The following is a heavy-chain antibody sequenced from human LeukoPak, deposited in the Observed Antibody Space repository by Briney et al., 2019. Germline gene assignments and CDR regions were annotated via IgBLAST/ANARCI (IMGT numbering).Heavy chain of an antibody. CDR2: IKQDGSEK. D-gene: IGHD3-22*01. CDR1: GFTFSNYW. Sequence: GGSLRLSCVASGFTFSNYWMSWVRQAPGKGLEWVANIKQDGSEKYYVDSVKGRFTISRDNAKKSLYLQMNSLRAEDTAVYYCARDKDDPWGIVVVTPDYWGQGTLVTVSS. CDR3: ARDKDDPWGIVVVTPDY. J-gene: IGHJ4*02. V-gene: IGHV3-7*01.